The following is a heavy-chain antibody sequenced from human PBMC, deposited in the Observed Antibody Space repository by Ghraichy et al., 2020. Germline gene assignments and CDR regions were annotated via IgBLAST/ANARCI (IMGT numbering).Heavy chain of an antibody. D-gene: IGHD4-11*01. Sequence: GGSLRLSCAASGFTFSSYSMNWVRQAPGKGLEWVSYISSSSSTIYYADSVKGRFTISRDNAKNSLYLQMNSLRAEDTAVYYCARDSDDYSLGEENPYWGQGTLVTVSS. CDR1: GFTFSSYS. CDR3: ARDSDDYSLGEENPY. CDR2: ISSSSSTI. V-gene: IGHV3-48*01. J-gene: IGHJ4*02.